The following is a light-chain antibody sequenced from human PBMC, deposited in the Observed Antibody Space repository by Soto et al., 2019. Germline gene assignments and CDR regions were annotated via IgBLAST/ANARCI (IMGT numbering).Light chain of an antibody. Sequence: EIVLTQSPGTLSLSPGERATLSCRASQSVSSSYLACYQQKPGQAPRLLIDGVSRRSTDLPDRFSGSGSGTASTLTISRLEPEDFAVYYCQQYGRALITFGQGTRLALK. J-gene: IGKJ5*01. CDR1: QSVSSSY. CDR2: GVS. CDR3: QQYGRALIT. V-gene: IGKV3-20*01.